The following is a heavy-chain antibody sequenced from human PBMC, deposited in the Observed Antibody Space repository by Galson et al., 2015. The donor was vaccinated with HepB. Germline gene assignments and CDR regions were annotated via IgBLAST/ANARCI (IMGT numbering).Heavy chain of an antibody. CDR2: ISYDGSNK. CDR1: GFTLSSYG. D-gene: IGHD2-2*01. CDR3: AKVSHFYCSSTSCHQDY. J-gene: IGHJ4*02. V-gene: IGHV3-30*18. Sequence: SLRLSCAASGFTLSSYGMHWVRQAPGKGLEWVAVISYDGSNKYYADSVKGRFTISRDNSKNTLYLQMNSLRAEDTAVYYCAKVSHFYCSSTSCHQDYWGQGTLVTVSS.